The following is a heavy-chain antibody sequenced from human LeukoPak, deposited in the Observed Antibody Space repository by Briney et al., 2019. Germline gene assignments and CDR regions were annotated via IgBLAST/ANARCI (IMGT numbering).Heavy chain of an antibody. CDR3: ARGSMVRGVIIPTDDY. CDR2: ISYSGST. CDR1: GDSITNYY. J-gene: IGHJ4*02. D-gene: IGHD3-10*01. Sequence: SETLSLTCTVSGDSITNYYWSWIRQPPGKGLEWIGYISYSGSTNYNPSLKSRVTISVDMSKNQFSLKLSSVTAADTAVYHCARGSMVRGVIIPTDDYWGQGTLVTVSS. V-gene: IGHV4-59*01.